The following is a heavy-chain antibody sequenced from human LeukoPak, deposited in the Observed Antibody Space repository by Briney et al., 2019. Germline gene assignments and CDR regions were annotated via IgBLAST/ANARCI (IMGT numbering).Heavy chain of an antibody. D-gene: IGHD3-3*02. V-gene: IGHV1-2*02. Sequence: ASVKVSCKASGYTFTGYYMHRVRQAPGQGLEWMGWINPNSGGTNYAQKFQGRVTMTRDTSISTAYMELSRLRSDDTAVYYCASVSAVYYYMDVWGKGTTVTVSS. CDR2: INPNSGGT. CDR1: GYTFTGYY. J-gene: IGHJ6*03. CDR3: ASVSAVYYYMDV.